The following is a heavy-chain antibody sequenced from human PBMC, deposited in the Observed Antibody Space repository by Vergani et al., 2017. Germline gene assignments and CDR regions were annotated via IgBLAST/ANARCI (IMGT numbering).Heavy chain of an antibody. V-gene: IGHV3-9*01. CDR1: GFTFDDYA. CDR3: AKSFYGSGLCLDY. Sequence: EVQLVESGGGLVQPGRSLRLSCAASGFTFDDYAMHWVRQAPGKGLEWVSGISWNSGSIGYAESVKGRFTISRDNAKNSLYLQMNSLRAEDTALYYCAKSFYGSGLCLDYWGQGTLVTVSS. D-gene: IGHD6-19*01. J-gene: IGHJ4*02. CDR2: ISWNSGSI.